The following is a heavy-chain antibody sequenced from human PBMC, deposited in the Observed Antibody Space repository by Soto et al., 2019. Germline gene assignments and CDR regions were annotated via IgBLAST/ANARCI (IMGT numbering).Heavy chain of an antibody. CDR3: ARVPYSKYYYYYMDV. Sequence: GGSLRLSCAGSGFTFSSYSMNWVRQAPGKGLEWVSYISSSSSTIYYADSVKGRFTISRDNAKNSLYLQMNSLRAEDTAVYYCARVPYSKYYYYYMDVWGKGTTVTVSS. D-gene: IGHD4-4*01. V-gene: IGHV3-48*01. CDR1: GFTFSSYS. CDR2: ISSSSSTI. J-gene: IGHJ6*03.